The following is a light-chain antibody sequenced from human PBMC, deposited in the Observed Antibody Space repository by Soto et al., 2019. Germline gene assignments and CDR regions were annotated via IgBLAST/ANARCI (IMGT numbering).Light chain of an antibody. Sequence: EIVMTQSPGTLSVSPVERASLSCRASQSVSSNLAWYQQKPGQAPRLLIYDASSRATGIPDRFSGSGSGTDFTLTISSLAPEDFAVYYCQEFGRTFGQGTKVDIK. V-gene: IGKV3-20*01. CDR1: QSVSSN. CDR3: QEFGRT. CDR2: DAS. J-gene: IGKJ1*01.